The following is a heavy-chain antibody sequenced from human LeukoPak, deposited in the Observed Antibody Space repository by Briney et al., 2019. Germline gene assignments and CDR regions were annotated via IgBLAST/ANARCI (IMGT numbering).Heavy chain of an antibody. V-gene: IGHV3-64*02. Sequence: GGSLRLSCAASGFTFSDYAVHWVRQAPGKGLEYVSVISSNGGSTYYADSVKGRFTISRDNSKNTLYLQMGSLRVEDTAVYYCARDRGSGYDPGYFDYWGQGTLVTVSS. D-gene: IGHD5-12*01. J-gene: IGHJ4*02. CDR2: ISSNGGST. CDR1: GFTFSDYA. CDR3: ARDRGSGYDPGYFDY.